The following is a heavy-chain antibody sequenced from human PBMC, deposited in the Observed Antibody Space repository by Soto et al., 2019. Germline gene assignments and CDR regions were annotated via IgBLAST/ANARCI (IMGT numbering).Heavy chain of an antibody. Sequence: LRLSCAASGFTFSSYGMHWVRQAPGKGLEWVAVIWYDGSNKYYADSVKGRFTISRDNSKNTLYLQMNSLRAEDTAVYYCARDTYYDFWSGFRTWFDPWGQGTLVTVSS. CDR1: GFTFSSYG. D-gene: IGHD3-3*01. CDR3: ARDTYYDFWSGFRTWFDP. V-gene: IGHV3-33*01. J-gene: IGHJ5*02. CDR2: IWYDGSNK.